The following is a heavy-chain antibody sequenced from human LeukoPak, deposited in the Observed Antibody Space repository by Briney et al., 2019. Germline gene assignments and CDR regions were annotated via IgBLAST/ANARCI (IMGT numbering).Heavy chain of an antibody. CDR1: GLSFSTDA. J-gene: IGHJ4*02. CDR2: ISSSSGSR. CDR3: ARGGTREYFVSSGFWNF. Sequence: GESLRLSCVGHGLSFSTDAMGWVRQVPGKGLEWVSSISSSSGSRYYADSVKGRFSISRDNSKNTVYLQMDSLRPDDTAVYHCARGGTREYFVSSGFWNFWGQGILVTVSS. D-gene: IGHD6-19*01. V-gene: IGHV3-23*01.